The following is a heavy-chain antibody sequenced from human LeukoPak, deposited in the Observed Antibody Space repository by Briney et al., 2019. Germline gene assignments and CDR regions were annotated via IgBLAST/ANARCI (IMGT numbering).Heavy chain of an antibody. Sequence: SETLSLTCTVSGGSISSYYWSWIRQPPGKGLEWIGYIYYSGSTNYNPSLKSRVTISVDTSKNQFSLKLSSVTAADTAVYYCARAARGSSSSNSYYYYYMDVWGKGTTVTVSS. CDR2: IYYSGST. CDR1: GGSISSYY. D-gene: IGHD6-6*01. CDR3: ARAARGSSSSNSYYYYYMDV. J-gene: IGHJ6*03. V-gene: IGHV4-59*01.